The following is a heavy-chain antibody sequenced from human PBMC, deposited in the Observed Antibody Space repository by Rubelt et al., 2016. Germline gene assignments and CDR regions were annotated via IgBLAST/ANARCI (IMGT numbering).Heavy chain of an antibody. Sequence: QVQLQESGPGLVKPSGTLSPTCAVSGGSISSSNWWSWVRQPPGKGLEWIGEIYHSGSTNYNPFLKSRVTISVDKAKNQFSRKLSSVTAADTAVYYCARVGLGSSWFQNFGYFDYWGQGTLVTVSS. V-gene: IGHV4-4*02. CDR3: ARVGLGSSWFQNFGYFDY. D-gene: IGHD6-13*01. CDR1: GGSISSSNW. CDR2: IYHSGST. J-gene: IGHJ4*02.